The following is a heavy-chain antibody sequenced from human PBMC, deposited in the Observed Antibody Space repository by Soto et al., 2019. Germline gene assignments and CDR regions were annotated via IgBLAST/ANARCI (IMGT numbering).Heavy chain of an antibody. CDR2: IVVGSGNT. V-gene: IGHV1-58*02. CDR3: AAGGSSGRYGASDI. J-gene: IGHJ3*02. Sequence: GASVKVSCKASGFTFTSSAMQWVRQARGQRLEWIGWIVVGSGNTNYAQKFQERVTITRDMSTSTAYMELSSLRSEDTAVYYCAAGGSSGRYGASDIWGQGTMVTVSS. D-gene: IGHD6-19*01. CDR1: GFTFTSSA.